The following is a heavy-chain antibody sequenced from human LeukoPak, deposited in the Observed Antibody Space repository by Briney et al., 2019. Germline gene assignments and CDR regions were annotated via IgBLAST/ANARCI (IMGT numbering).Heavy chain of an antibody. J-gene: IGHJ4*02. V-gene: IGHV3-11*01. Sequence: GGSLRLSCAASGFAFNDYYMAWIRQAPGEGLEWVSYISSGGGTIYYADSVKGRFTISRDTSKNTLYLQMNSLRAEDTAVYYCAKDRWGIEVAPTDFDYWGQGTLVTVSS. CDR2: ISSGGGTI. D-gene: IGHD6-19*01. CDR1: GFAFNDYY. CDR3: AKDRWGIEVAPTDFDY.